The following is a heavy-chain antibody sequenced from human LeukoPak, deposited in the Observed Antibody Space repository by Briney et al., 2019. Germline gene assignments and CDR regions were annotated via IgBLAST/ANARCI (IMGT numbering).Heavy chain of an antibody. D-gene: IGHD4-17*01. CDR2: IYYSGST. V-gene: IGHV4-39*07. Sequence: PSETLSLTCTVSGGSISSSSYYWGWIRQPPGKGLEWIGSIYYSGSTYYNPSLKSRVTISVDTSKNQFSLKLSSVTAADTAVYYCAMIYGDYLYYYYYMDVWGKGTTVTVSS. CDR1: GGSISSSSYY. CDR3: AMIYGDYLYYYYYMDV. J-gene: IGHJ6*03.